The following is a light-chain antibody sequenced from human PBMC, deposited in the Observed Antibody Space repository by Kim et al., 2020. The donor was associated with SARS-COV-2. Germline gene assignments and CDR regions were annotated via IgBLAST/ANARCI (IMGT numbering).Light chain of an antibody. V-gene: IGKV1-39*01. CDR1: QSISSY. J-gene: IGKJ1*01. CDR2: AAS. CDR3: QQSYSTPRT. Sequence: ASVGDRVTITCRASQSISSYLNWYQQKPGKAPKLLIYAASSLQSGVPSRFSGRGSGTDFTLTISSLQPEDFATYYCQQSYSTPRTFGQETKVDIK.